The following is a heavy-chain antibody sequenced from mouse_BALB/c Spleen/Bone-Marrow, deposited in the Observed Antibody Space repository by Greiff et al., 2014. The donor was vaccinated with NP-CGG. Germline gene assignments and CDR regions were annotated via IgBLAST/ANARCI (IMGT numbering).Heavy chain of an antibody. Sequence: VQLKESGTVLARPGASVKMSCKASGYTFTSYWMHWVKQRPGQSLEWIGAIYPGNSDTSYNQKFKGKAKLTAVTSTSTAYMELSSLTNEDSAVYYCTRYYYRFSAWFAYWGQGTLVTVSA. CDR2: IYPGNSDT. CDR1: GYTFTSYW. V-gene: IGHV1-5*01. J-gene: IGHJ3*01. CDR3: TRYYYRFSAWFAY. D-gene: IGHD2-14*01.